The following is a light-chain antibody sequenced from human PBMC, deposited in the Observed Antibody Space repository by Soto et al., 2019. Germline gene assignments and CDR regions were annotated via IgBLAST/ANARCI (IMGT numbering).Light chain of an antibody. CDR1: ENINKW. Sequence: DIQMTQSPSTLSAFVGDRVTITCRASENINKWLAWYQQKPGKAPKLLINKASNLESGVPSRFSGSGSGAEFTLTISSLQPDDFATYSCQQYKTFPWTFGQGTKVEI. J-gene: IGKJ1*01. CDR3: QQYKTFPWT. CDR2: KAS. V-gene: IGKV1-5*03.